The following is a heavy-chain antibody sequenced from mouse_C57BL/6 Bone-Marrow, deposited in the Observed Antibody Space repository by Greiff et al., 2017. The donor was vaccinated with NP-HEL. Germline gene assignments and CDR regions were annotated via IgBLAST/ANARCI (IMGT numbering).Heavy chain of an antibody. V-gene: IGHV1-47*01. CDR2: FHPYNDDT. J-gene: IGHJ4*01. Sequence: VQLQQSGAELVKPGASVKMSCKASGYTFTTYPIEWMKQTHGKSLEWIGNFHPYNDDTKYTEKVKGKATLTVEKSSSTVYLELSRLTSDDSAVYYGARASYGYDYAMDYWGQGTSVTVSS. CDR1: GYTFTTYP. CDR3: ARASYGYDYAMDY. D-gene: IGHD2-2*01.